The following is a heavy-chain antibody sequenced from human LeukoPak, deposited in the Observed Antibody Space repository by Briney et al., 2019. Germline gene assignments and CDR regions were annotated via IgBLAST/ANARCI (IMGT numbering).Heavy chain of an antibody. CDR3: AKAGIGVVGYFDY. CDR1: GFTFNSYW. J-gene: IGHJ4*02. Sequence: PGGSLRLSCAASGFTFNSYWMYWVRQAPGKGLEWVSAIRGSGGGTYYADSVKGRFTISRDNSKNTLYLQMNSLRDEDTALYYCAKAGIGVVGYFDYWGQGTLVTVSS. V-gene: IGHV3-23*01. D-gene: IGHD6-19*01. CDR2: IRGSGGGT.